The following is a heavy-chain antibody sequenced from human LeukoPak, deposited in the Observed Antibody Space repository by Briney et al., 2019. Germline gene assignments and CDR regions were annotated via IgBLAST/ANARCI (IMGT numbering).Heavy chain of an antibody. Sequence: SETLSLTCAVYGGSFSGYYWSWIRQPPGRGLEWIGEINHSGSTNYNPSLKSRVTISVDTSKNQFSLKLSSVTAADTAVYYCVRQLTVTPSWFDPWGQGTLVTVSS. CDR1: GGSFSGYY. J-gene: IGHJ5*02. V-gene: IGHV4-34*01. D-gene: IGHD4-17*01. CDR2: INHSGST. CDR3: VRQLTVTPSWFDP.